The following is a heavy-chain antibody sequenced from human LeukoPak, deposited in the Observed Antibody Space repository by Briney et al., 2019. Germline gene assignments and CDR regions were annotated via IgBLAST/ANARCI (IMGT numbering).Heavy chain of an antibody. J-gene: IGHJ4*02. V-gene: IGHV3-30*18. CDR3: AKASYGRGYCSSTSCYSDY. CDR1: GFTFSSYG. D-gene: IGHD2-2*01. Sequence: GRSLRLSYAASGFTFSSYGMHWVRQAPGKGLEWVAVISYDGSNKYYADSVKGRFTISRDNSKNTLYLQMNSLRAEDTAVYYCAKASYGRGYCSSTSCYSDYWGQGTLVTVSS. CDR2: ISYDGSNK.